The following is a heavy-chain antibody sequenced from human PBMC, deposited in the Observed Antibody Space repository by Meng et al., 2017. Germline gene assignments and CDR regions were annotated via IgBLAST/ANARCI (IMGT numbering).Heavy chain of an antibody. CDR1: GGTFSSYA. J-gene: IGHJ4*02. Sequence: SVKVSCKASGGTFSSYAISWVRQAPGQGLEWMGGIIPIFGTANYAQKFQGRVTITTDESTSTAYMELSSLRSEDTAVYYCASTTTIFDQIFDYWGQGTVVTVSS. CDR2: IIPIFGTA. CDR3: ASTTTIFDQIFDY. D-gene: IGHD3-3*01. V-gene: IGHV1-69*05.